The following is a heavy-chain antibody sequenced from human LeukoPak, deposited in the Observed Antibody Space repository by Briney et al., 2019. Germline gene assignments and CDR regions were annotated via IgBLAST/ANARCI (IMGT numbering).Heavy chain of an antibody. CDR3: AKFSGSWHSYAMDV. CDR1: GFTFSTYA. CDR2: ISDSGAST. V-gene: IGHV3-23*01. D-gene: IGHD3-10*01. Sequence: PGGSLRLSCGASGFTFSTYAMSWVRQAPGKGLEWVSAISDSGASTYYADSVKGRFTISREHSTNTLYLQMSSLRADDTAVYYCAKFSGSWHSYAMDVWGQGTTVTVSS. J-gene: IGHJ6*02.